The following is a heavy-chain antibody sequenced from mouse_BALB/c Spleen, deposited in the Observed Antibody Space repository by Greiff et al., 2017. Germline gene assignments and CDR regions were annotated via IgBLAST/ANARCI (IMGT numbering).Heavy chain of an antibody. V-gene: IGHV2-9*02. J-gene: IGHJ4*01. Sequence: VQLMESGPGLVAPSQSLSITCTVSGFSLTSYGVHWVRQPPGKGLEWLGVIWGGGSTNYNSALMSRLSISKDNSKSQVFLKMNSLQTDDTAMYCCARASDNYEGGAMDYWGQGTSVTVSS. CDR1: GFSLTSYG. CDR3: ARASDNYEGGAMDY. CDR2: IWGGGST. D-gene: IGHD1-3*01.